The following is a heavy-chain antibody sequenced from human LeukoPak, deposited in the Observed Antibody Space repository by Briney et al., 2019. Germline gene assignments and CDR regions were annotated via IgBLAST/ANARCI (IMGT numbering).Heavy chain of an antibody. D-gene: IGHD1-26*01. CDR3: ARVIGWDEPFDI. J-gene: IGHJ3*02. V-gene: IGHV3-21*01. CDR1: GFTFSSYA. CDR2: ITSSSSYI. Sequence: PGGSLRLSCAASGFTFSSYAMSWVRQAPGKGLEWVSSITSSSSYIYYADSVKGRFTISRDNAKNSLYLQMNSLRAEDTAVYYCARVIGWDEPFDIWGQGTMVTVSS.